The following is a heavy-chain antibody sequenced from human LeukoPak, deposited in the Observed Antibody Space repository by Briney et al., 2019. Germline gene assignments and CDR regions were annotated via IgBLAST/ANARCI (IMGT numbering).Heavy chain of an antibody. Sequence: GGSLRLSCAASGFTFSTCAMSWVRQAPEKGLEWVSTISGSGGSTYYADSVKGRFTISRDNSKNTLYLQMNTLRAEDTAVYYCAKTYSSGWFLGDYFDCWGQGTLVTVSS. CDR2: ISGSGGST. J-gene: IGHJ4*02. D-gene: IGHD6-19*01. CDR3: AKTYSSGWFLGDYFDC. CDR1: GFTFSTCA. V-gene: IGHV3-23*01.